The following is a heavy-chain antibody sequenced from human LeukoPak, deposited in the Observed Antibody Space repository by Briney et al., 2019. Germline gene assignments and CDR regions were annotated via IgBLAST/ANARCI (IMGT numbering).Heavy chain of an antibody. V-gene: IGHV4-59*08. CDR2: IYYSGST. D-gene: IGHD2-15*01. CDR1: GGSISSYY. Sequence: SETLSLTCTVSGGSISSYYWSWIRQPPGKGLEWIGYIYYSGSTNYNPSLKSRVTISVDTSKNQFSLKLSSVTAADTAVYYCARQLKWDNWFDPWGQGTLVTVPS. CDR3: ARQLKWDNWFDP. J-gene: IGHJ5*02.